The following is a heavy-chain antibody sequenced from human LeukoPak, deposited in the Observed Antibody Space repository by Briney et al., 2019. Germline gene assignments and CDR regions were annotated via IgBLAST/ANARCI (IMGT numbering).Heavy chain of an antibody. V-gene: IGHV5-51*01. D-gene: IGHD7-27*01. CDR2: IYPGDSDT. J-gene: IGHJ6*04. CDR1: GYSFTSYW. Sequence: GESLKISCKGSGYSFTSYWIGWVRQVPGKGLEWMGIIYPGDSDTRYSPSFQGQVTISADKSISTAYLQWSSLKASDTGMYYCARRPGLGTVGMDVWGKGTTVTVSS. CDR3: ARRPGLGTVGMDV.